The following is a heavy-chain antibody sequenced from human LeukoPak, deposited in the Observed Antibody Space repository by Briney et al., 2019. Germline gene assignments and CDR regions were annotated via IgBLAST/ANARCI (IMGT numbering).Heavy chain of an antibody. V-gene: IGHV3-7*03. Sequence: GGSLRLSCAASGFTFSSYAMSWVRQAPGKGLEWVANIKQDGSEKYYVDSVKGRFTISRDNAKNTLYLQMNSLRAEDTAVYYCAKVSPPYYYDSSGYNPADYWGQGTLVTVSS. CDR2: IKQDGSEK. CDR1: GFTFSSYA. D-gene: IGHD3-22*01. CDR3: AKVSPPYYYDSSGYNPADY. J-gene: IGHJ4*02.